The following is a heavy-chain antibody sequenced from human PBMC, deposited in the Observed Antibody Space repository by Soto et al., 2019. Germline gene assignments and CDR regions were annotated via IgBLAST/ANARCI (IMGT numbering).Heavy chain of an antibody. J-gene: IGHJ4*02. V-gene: IGHV3-23*01. Sequence: GGSLRLSCAASGFTFNNYAINWVRQSPGKGLEWVSVISGSAGSTYYADSVKGRFTITRDNSKNTLYLQMSSLRAEDTAVYYCAKAGGAAGTVDYFDYWGQGTLVTVSS. D-gene: IGHD6-13*01. CDR1: GFTFNNYA. CDR3: AKAGGAAGTVDYFDY. CDR2: ISGSAGST.